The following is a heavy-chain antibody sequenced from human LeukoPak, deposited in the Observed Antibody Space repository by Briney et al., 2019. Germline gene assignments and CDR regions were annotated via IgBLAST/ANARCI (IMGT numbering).Heavy chain of an antibody. CDR3: AREEVGATRDDLDY. D-gene: IGHD1-26*01. V-gene: IGHV1-2*02. Sequence: ASVKVSCKASGYTLTGYYMHWVRQAPGQGLEWMGWINPSSGGTSYAQRFQGRVTMTRDTSITTAYMELSSLRSDDTAVYYCAREEVGATRDDLDYWGQGTLVTVSS. CDR1: GYTLTGYY. J-gene: IGHJ4*02. CDR2: INPSSGGT.